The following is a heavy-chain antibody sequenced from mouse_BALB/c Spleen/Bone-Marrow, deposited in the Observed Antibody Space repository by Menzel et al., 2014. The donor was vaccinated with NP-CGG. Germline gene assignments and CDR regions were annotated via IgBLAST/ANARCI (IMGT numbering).Heavy chain of an antibody. CDR1: GFNIRDTY. CDR3: ASATTATFYAMDY. Sequence: VQLKESGAELAKPGASVKLSCTVSGFNIRDTYMHWVKQRPEQGLEWNGRIDPANGNTKYDPKFQGKATITADTSSNTAYLQLSSLTSEDTAVYYCASATTATFYAMDYWGQGTSVTVSS. J-gene: IGHJ4*01. V-gene: IGHV14-3*02. D-gene: IGHD1-2*01. CDR2: IDPANGNT.